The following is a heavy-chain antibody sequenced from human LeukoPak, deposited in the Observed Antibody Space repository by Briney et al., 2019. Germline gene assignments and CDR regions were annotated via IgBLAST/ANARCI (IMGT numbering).Heavy chain of an antibody. Sequence: SETLSLTCTVSGGSISSSSYYWGWIRQPPGKGLEWIGEIYHSGSTNYNPSLKSRVTISVDKSKNQFSLKLSSVTAADTAVYYCARVTAMVAFDIWGQGTMVTVSS. CDR3: ARVTAMVAFDI. V-gene: IGHV4-39*07. CDR1: GGSISSSSYY. J-gene: IGHJ3*02. D-gene: IGHD5-18*01. CDR2: IYHSGST.